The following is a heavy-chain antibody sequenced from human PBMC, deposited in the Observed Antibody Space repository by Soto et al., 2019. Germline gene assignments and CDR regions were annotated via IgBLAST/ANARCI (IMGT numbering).Heavy chain of an antibody. J-gene: IGHJ6*02. CDR1: GFTFSRYA. CDR2: ISSNGGST. CDR3: ARACDYGGYYYGMDV. Sequence: EVQLVESGGGSVQPGGSLRLSCAASGFTFSRYAMHWVRHAPGKGLEYVSTISSNGGSTYYANPVKGRFTISRDNSKNTLYLQMGSLRAEVMAVYYCARACDYGGYYYGMDVWGQGTTVTVSS. V-gene: IGHV3-64*01. D-gene: IGHD4-17*01.